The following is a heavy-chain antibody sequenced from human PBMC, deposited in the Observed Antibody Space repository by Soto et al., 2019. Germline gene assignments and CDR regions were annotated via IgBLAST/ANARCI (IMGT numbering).Heavy chain of an antibody. V-gene: IGHV3-33*01. D-gene: IGHD3-22*01. Sequence: PGGSLRLSCAASGFTFSTYGMHWVRQIPGNGLQWVAIIWYDGSIKYYADSVKGRFTISRDNSKNTMYLEMNSLKTEDTAVYYCTRDLGNYYDSSGYYPLDYWGQGTLVTVSS. CDR2: IWYDGSIK. CDR3: TRDLGNYYDSSGYYPLDY. CDR1: GFTFSTYG. J-gene: IGHJ4*02.